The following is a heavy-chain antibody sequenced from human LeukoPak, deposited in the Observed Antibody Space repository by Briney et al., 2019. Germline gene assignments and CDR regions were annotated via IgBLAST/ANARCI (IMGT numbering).Heavy chain of an antibody. CDR3: ARTQNCSGGSCYYSSRWVIDWFDP. Sequence: GASVKVSCKTSGYTFTDYNLHWVRQAPGQRLEWMGIIKPSGGDTSYAQTFQGRVFMTRDTSTSTVYMELSSLKSEDTAVYYCARTQNCSGGSCYYSSRWVIDWFDPWGQGTLVTVSS. CDR1: GYTFTDYN. V-gene: IGHV1-46*01. CDR2: IKPSGGDT. D-gene: IGHD2-15*01. J-gene: IGHJ5*02.